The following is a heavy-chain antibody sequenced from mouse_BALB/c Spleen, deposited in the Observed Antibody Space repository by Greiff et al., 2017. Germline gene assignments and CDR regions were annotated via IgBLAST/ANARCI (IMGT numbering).Heavy chain of an antibody. D-gene: IGHD1-1*01. V-gene: IGHV5-6*02. Sequence: EVKLMESGGDLVKPGGSLKLSCAASGFTFSSYGMSWVRQTPDKRLEWVATISSGGSYTYYPDSVKGRFTISRDNAKNTLYLQMSSLKSEDTAMYYCARRVSYGSSYYAMDYWGQGTSVTVSS. CDR1: GFTFSSYG. CDR2: ISSGGSYT. CDR3: ARRVSYGSSYYAMDY. J-gene: IGHJ4*01.